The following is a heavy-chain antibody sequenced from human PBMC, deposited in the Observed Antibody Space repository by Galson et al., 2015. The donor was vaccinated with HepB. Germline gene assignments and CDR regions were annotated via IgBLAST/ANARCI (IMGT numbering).Heavy chain of an antibody. V-gene: IGHV4-59*04. J-gene: IGHJ4*02. CDR2: IYYSGST. CDR1: GGSISSYY. D-gene: IGHD2-15*01. CDR3: ARTAESRTRYCSGGSCYLDY. Sequence: ETLSLTCTVSGGSISSYYWSWIRQPPGKGLEWIGYIYYSGSTYYNPSLKSRVTISVDTSKNQFSLKLSSVTAADTAVYYCARTAESRTRYCSGGSCYLDYWGQGTLVTVSS.